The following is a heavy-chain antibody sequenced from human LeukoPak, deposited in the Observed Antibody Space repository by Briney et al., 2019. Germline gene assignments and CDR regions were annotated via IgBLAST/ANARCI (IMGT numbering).Heavy chain of an antibody. CDR2: ITTTGGST. CDR1: GFTFSSYA. D-gene: IGHD2-2*01. J-gene: IGHJ4*02. CDR3: AQRAQLPKRHFDY. V-gene: IGHV3-23*01. Sequence: GGSLRLSCAASGFTFSSYAMSWVRQAPGKGLEWVSAITTTGGSTYYADSVKGRFTISRDNSKNTLYLQMNSLRAEDTAVYYCAQRAQLPKRHFDYWGQGTLVTVSS.